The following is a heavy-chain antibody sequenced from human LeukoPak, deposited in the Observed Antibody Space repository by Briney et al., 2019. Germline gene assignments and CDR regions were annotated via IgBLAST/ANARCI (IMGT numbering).Heavy chain of an antibody. J-gene: IGHJ4*02. CDR2: INVDGTAE. D-gene: IGHD1-26*01. CDR3: ARAVGATYFDY. Sequence: GGSLRLSCAASGFSFSTIYMSWVRQTPGQGLEWVANINVDGTAEYYVDSVKGRFTISRDNSKNTLYLQMNSLRAEDTAVYYCARAVGATYFDYWGQGTLVTVSS. V-gene: IGHV3-7*01. CDR1: GFSFSTIY.